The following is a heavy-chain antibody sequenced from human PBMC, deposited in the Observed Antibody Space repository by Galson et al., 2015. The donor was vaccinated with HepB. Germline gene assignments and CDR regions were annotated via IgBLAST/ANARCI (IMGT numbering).Heavy chain of an antibody. V-gene: IGHV4-59*01. CDR2: IYYSGST. Sequence: SETLSLTCTVSGGSISSYYWSWIRQPPGKGLEWIGYIYYSGSTNYNPSLKSRVTISVDTSKNQFSLKLSSVTAADTAVYYCARVNWNYVGSGYYFDYWGQGTLVTVSS. J-gene: IGHJ4*02. CDR1: GGSISSYY. D-gene: IGHD1-7*01. CDR3: ARVNWNYVGSGYYFDY.